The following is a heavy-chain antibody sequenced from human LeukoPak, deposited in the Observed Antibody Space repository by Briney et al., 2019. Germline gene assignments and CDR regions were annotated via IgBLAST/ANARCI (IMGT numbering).Heavy chain of an antibody. CDR1: GGSFSGYY. J-gene: IGHJ5*02. V-gene: IGHV4-59*01. CDR3: ARMTTVTTSLWFDP. Sequence: PSETLSLTCAVYGGSFSGYYWSWIRQPPGKGLEWIGYIYYSGSTNYNPSLKSRVTISVDTSKNQFSLKLSSVTAADTAVYYCARMTTVTTSLWFDPWGQGTLVTVSS. CDR2: IYYSGST. D-gene: IGHD4-17*01.